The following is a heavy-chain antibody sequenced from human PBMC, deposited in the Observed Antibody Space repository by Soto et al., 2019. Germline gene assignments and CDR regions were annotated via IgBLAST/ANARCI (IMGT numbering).Heavy chain of an antibody. CDR2: INHSGSN. Sequence: SATLSLTCAVYGGSFSGNYWTWIRQPPGKGLEWIAEINHSGSNNYNPSLRNRATISVDTAKSQVSLRLDSVTASDTAVYYCARGIIPARGVVGFCGEGTQVTVSS. D-gene: IGHD3-3*01. CDR1: GGSFSGNY. CDR3: ARGIIPARGVVGF. V-gene: IGHV4-34*01. J-gene: IGHJ4*02.